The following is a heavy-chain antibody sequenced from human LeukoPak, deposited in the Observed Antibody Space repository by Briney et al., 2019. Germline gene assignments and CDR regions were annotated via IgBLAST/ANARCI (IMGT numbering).Heavy chain of an antibody. V-gene: IGHV3-21*01. CDR2: ISSSSSYI. CDR3: ARLGYCSGGSCYPANWFDP. D-gene: IGHD2-15*01. Sequence: PGGSLRLSCAASGFIIGRDSMNWVRQAPGKGLEWVSSISSSSSYIYYADSVKGRFTISRDNAKNSLYLQMNSLRAEDTAVYYCARLGYCSGGSCYPANWFDPWGQGTLVTVSS. CDR1: GFIIGRDS. J-gene: IGHJ5*02.